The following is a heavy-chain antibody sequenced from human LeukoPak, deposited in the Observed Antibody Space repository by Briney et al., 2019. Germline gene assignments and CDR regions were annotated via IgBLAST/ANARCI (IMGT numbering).Heavy chain of an antibody. Sequence: GGSLRLYCAASGFTFSTYWMNWVRQAPGKGLVWVSRIRSDGTNTNYADSVKGRFTISRDNAENTLYLQMNSLRAEDTAVYYCAREGSGWYIDYWGQGILVTVSS. CDR2: IRSDGTNT. J-gene: IGHJ4*02. D-gene: IGHD6-19*01. CDR3: AREGSGWYIDY. CDR1: GFTFSTYW. V-gene: IGHV3-74*01.